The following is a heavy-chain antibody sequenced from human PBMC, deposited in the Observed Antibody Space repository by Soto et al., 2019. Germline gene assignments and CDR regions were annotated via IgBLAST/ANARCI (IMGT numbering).Heavy chain of an antibody. Sequence: GESLKISCKGSGDTFTSHWIAWVRQMPGKGLELMGLIYPADSDTRYSPSFEGQVTISVDKSISTAYLQWSSLKASDTAMYFCVRPQAKELGTIRGAFDIWGQGTKVTVSS. J-gene: IGHJ3*02. CDR3: VRPQAKELGTIRGAFDI. D-gene: IGHD3-10*01. V-gene: IGHV5-51*01. CDR2: IYPADSDT. CDR1: GDTFTSHW.